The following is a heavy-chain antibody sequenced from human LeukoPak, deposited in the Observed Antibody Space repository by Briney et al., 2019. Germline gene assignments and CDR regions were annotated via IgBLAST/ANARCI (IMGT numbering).Heavy chain of an antibody. CDR1: GFTFGDYA. V-gene: IGHV3-49*04. J-gene: IGHJ4*02. D-gene: IGHD3-10*01. CDR3: TRDFDYYGSGSYYFDY. Sequence: GGSLRLSCTASGFTFGDYAMSWVRQAPGKGLEWVGFIRSKAYGGTTEYAASVKGRFTISRDDSKSIAYLQMNSLKTEDTAVYYCTRDFDYYGSGSYYFDYWGQGTLVTVSS. CDR2: IRSKAYGGTT.